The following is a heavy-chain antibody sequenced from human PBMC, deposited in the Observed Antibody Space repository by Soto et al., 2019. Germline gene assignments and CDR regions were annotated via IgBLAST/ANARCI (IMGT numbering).Heavy chain of an antibody. CDR1: GGSISSGGYY. D-gene: IGHD3-22*01. CDR2: IYYSGST. J-gene: IGHJ4*02. CDR3: ARGDDSSLLTG. Sequence: SETLSLTCTVSGGSISSGGYYWSWIRQHPGKGLEWIGYIYYSGSTYYNPSLKSRVTISVDTSKNQFSLKLSSVTAADTAVYYCARGDDSSLLTGWGQGTLVTVSS. V-gene: IGHV4-31*03.